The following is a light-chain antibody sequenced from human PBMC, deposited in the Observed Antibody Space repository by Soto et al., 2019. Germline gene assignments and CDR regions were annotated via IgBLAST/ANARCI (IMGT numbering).Light chain of an antibody. CDR3: SSYTSSNTVV. Sequence: QSVLTQPASVSGSPGQSITISCTGTSSDVGVYHHVSWYQQQPGKAPKVMIYDVINRPSGVSNRFSGSKSGDTASLTISGLQAEDEADYYCSSYTSSNTVVFGGGTKVTVL. V-gene: IGLV2-14*01. CDR2: DVI. J-gene: IGLJ2*01. CDR1: SSDVGVYHH.